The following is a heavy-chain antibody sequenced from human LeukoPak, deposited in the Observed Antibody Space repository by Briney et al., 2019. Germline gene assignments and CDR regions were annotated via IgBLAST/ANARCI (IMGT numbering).Heavy chain of an antibody. CDR3: ARTAHCGGDCYSDFQH. V-gene: IGHV1-2*02. CDR1: GYTFTGYY. CDR2: INPNSGGT. Sequence: ASVKVSCKGSGYTFTGYYMHWVRQAPGQGLELMGWINPNSGGTNYAQKFQGRVTMTRDTSISTAYMELNRQRSDDTAVYYCARTAHCGGDCYSDFQHWGQGTLVTVS. D-gene: IGHD2-21*01. J-gene: IGHJ1*01.